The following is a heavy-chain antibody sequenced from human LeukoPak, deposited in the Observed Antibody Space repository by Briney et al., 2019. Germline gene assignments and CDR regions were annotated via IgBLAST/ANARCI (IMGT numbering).Heavy chain of an antibody. J-gene: IGHJ3*02. Sequence: QPGGSLRLSCAASGFTVSSNYMSWVRQAPGKGLEWVSVIYSGGSTYYADSVKGRFTISRDNSKNTLYLQMNSLRVEDTAVYYCARGQQLVLGAFDIWGQGTMVTVSS. D-gene: IGHD6-13*01. CDR3: ARGQQLVLGAFDI. CDR1: GFTVSSNY. CDR2: IYSGGST. V-gene: IGHV3-53*01.